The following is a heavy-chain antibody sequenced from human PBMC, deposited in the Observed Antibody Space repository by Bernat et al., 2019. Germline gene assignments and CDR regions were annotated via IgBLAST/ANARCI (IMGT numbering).Heavy chain of an antibody. CDR1: GYTFTSYG. Sequence: QVQLVQSGAEVKKPGASVKVSCKASGYTFTSYGISWVRQAPGQGLEWMGWISAYNGKTNYAQKLQGRVTMTTDTSTSTAYMEMRSLRSDDTAVYYCARGWRHGIAAAGTSPYAEWGQGTLVTVSS. J-gene: IGHJ4*02. V-gene: IGHV1-18*01. CDR2: ISAYNGKT. D-gene: IGHD6-13*01. CDR3: ARGWRHGIAAAGTSPYAE.